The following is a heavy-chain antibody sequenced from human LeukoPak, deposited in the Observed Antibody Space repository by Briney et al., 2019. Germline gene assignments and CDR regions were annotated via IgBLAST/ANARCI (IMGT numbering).Heavy chain of an antibody. V-gene: IGHV3-23*01. D-gene: IGHD6-19*01. CDR3: AKPKSSGWYYFDY. CDR2: ISGSGGST. Sequence: GRSLRLSCTASGFTFGDYAMSWVRQAPGKGLEWVSAISGSGGSTYYADSVKGRFTISRDNSKNTLYLQMNSLRAEDTAVYYCAKPKSSGWYYFDYRGQGTLVTVSS. CDR1: GFTFGDYA. J-gene: IGHJ4*02.